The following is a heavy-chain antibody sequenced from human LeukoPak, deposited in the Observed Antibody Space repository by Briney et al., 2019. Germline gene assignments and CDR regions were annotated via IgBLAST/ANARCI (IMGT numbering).Heavy chain of an antibody. J-gene: IGHJ6*02. CDR2: IGSGDSDI. V-gene: IGHV3-21*01. CDR3: ARGDYYNYGLDV. CDR1: GFTFNTCG. Sequence: GGSLRLSCAASGFTFNTCGMNWVRQAPGKGLEWVSSIGSGDSDIYYADSVKGRFTISRDNAQNSLYLQMNSLRDEDTAVYYCARGDYYNYGLDVWGQGTTVTVSS.